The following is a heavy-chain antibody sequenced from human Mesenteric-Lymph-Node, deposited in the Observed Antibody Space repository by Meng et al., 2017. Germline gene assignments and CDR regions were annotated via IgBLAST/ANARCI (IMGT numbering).Heavy chain of an antibody. CDR2: INAGNGNT. D-gene: IGHD6-13*01. CDR3: ARDPGGSSSWSFDY. CDR1: GYTFTSYA. V-gene: IGHV1-3*01. Sequence: ASVKVSCKASGYTFTSYAMHWVRQAPGQRLEWMGWINAGNGNTKYSQKFQGRVTITRDTSASTAYMELSSLRSDDTAVYYCARDPGGSSSWSFDYWGRGTLVTVSS. J-gene: IGHJ4*02.